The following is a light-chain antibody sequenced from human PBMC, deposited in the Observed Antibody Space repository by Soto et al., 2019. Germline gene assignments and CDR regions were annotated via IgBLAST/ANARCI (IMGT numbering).Light chain of an antibody. CDR2: KAS. J-gene: IGKJ2*01. V-gene: IGKV1-5*03. CDR1: QSISSW. Sequence: DIQMTQSPSTLSASVGDRVTITCRASQSISSWLAWYQQKPGKAPKLLIYKASSLESGVPSRFSGSGSGKEFTLTISSLHPDDFATYSCQQYNSYSPYTFGQGTKLEIK. CDR3: QQYNSYSPYT.